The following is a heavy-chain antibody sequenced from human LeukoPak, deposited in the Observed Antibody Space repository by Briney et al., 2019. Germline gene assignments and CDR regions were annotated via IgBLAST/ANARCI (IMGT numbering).Heavy chain of an antibody. CDR3: ASPVGNLAARPFAFDI. CDR2: IYPGDSDT. Sequence: NHGESLKISCKGSGYSFTSYWIGWVRQMPGKGLEWMGIIYPGDSDTRYSPSFQGQVTISADKSISTAYLQWSSLKASDTAMYYCASPVGNLAARPFAFDIWGQGTMVTVSS. V-gene: IGHV5-51*01. D-gene: IGHD6-6*01. CDR1: GYSFTSYW. J-gene: IGHJ3*02.